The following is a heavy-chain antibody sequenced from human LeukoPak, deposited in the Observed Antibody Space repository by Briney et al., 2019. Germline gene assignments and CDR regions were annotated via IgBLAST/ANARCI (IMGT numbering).Heavy chain of an antibody. J-gene: IGHJ5*02. D-gene: IGHD6-19*01. V-gene: IGHV4-59*08. CDR2: INYSGSA. Sequence: KTSETLSLTCTVSGVSISSFYWSWIRQPPGKGLEWIGYINYSGSAGYNPSLKSRVTMSVDTSKNQFSLKLNSVTAADTAIYYCARRKGSGGYKDWFDPWGQGTLVTVSS. CDR3: ARRKGSGGYKDWFDP. CDR1: GVSISSFY.